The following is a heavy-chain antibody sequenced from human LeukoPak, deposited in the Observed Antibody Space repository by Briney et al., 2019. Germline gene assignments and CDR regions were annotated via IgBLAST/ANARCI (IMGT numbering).Heavy chain of an antibody. D-gene: IGHD3-3*01. CDR1: GFTFSSYA. J-gene: IGHJ4*02. Sequence: GGSLRLSCAASGFTFSSYAMSWVRQAPGKGLEWVSAISGSGSSTYYADSVKGWFTISRDNSKNTLYLQMNSLRAEDTAVYFCAKRSTYYDFWSGIDYWGQGTLVTVSS. V-gene: IGHV3-23*01. CDR3: AKRSTYYDFWSGIDY. CDR2: ISGSGSST.